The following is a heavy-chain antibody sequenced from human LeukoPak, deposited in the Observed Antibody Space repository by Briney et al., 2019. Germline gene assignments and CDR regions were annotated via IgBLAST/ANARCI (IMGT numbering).Heavy chain of an antibody. CDR1: GGSISSSSYY. Sequence: ETLSLTCTVSGGSISSSSYYWGWVRQAPGKGLEWVANIKQDGSDKYYVDSVKGRFTVSRDNAKSSLFLQMSNLRVDDTAVYYCVRGGYTSSWYWVDWGQGTLVTVSS. V-gene: IGHV3-7*01. J-gene: IGHJ4*02. D-gene: IGHD6-13*01. CDR3: VRGGYTSSWYWVD. CDR2: IKQDGSDK.